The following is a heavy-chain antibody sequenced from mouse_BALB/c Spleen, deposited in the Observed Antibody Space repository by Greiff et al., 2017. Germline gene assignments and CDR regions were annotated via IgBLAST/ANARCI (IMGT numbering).Heavy chain of an antibody. Sequence: EVKLMESGPELEKPGASVKISCKASGYSFTGYNMNWVKQSNGKSLEWIGNIDPYYGGTSYNQKFKGKATLTVDKSSSTAYMQLKSLTSEDSAVYYCASHYYGNSYAMDYWGQGTSVTVSS. CDR3: ASHYYGNSYAMDY. V-gene: IGHV1-39*01. D-gene: IGHD2-1*01. J-gene: IGHJ4*01. CDR2: IDPYYGGT. CDR1: GYSFTGYN.